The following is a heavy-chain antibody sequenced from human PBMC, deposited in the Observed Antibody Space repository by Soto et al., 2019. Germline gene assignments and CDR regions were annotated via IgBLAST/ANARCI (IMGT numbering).Heavy chain of an antibody. J-gene: IGHJ5*02. CDR2: ISAYNGNT. CDR3: ARGVGSGSYYNQYNWFDP. Sequence: ASVKVSCKASGYTFTNFGISRVRQAPGQGLEWMGWISAYNGNTNYAQNFQGRVTMTTDTSTSTAYMELRSLRSDDTAVYYCARGVGSGSYYNQYNWFDPWGQG. D-gene: IGHD3-10*01. V-gene: IGHV1-18*01. CDR1: GYTFTNFG.